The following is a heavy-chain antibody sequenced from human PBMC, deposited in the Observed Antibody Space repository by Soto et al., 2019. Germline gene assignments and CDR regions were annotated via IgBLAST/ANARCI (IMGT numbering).Heavy chain of an antibody. CDR1: GGSFSGYY. D-gene: IGHD2-2*01. J-gene: IGHJ5*02. CDR3: ARFGRRCSSTSCYRWFDP. Sequence: LSLTCAVYGGSFSGYYWSWIRQPPGKGLEWIGEINHSGSTNYNPSLKSRVTISVDTSKNQFSLKLSSVTAADTAVYYCARFGRRCSSTSCYRWFDPWGQGTLVTVSS. V-gene: IGHV4-34*01. CDR2: INHSGST.